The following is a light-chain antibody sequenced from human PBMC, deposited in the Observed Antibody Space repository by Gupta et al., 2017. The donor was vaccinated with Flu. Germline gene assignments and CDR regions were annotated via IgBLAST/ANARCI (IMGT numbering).Light chain of an antibody. J-gene: IGKJ5*01. CDR3: LQHKIFPQVT. CDR1: QDIRTD. CDR2: GAS. Sequence: DIQMTQSPSSLSASIGDKVTITCRASQDIRTDLGWYQQKPGEAPKRLIYGASSLQSGVPSRFSGSGSGTEFTLTISSLQPEDFATYYCLQHKIFPQVTFGQGTRLEIK. V-gene: IGKV1-17*01.